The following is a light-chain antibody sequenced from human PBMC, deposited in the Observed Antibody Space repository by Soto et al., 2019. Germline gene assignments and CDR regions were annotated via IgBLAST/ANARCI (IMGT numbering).Light chain of an antibody. V-gene: IGKV3-15*01. Sequence: EIVMTQSPATLSVSPGERATLSCRASQSVSSNLAWYQQKRGQAPRLLIYGASTRATGIPARFSGSGSGTEFTLTISSLQSEDFAVYYCQHYDSSPVTFGPGTKVDFK. CDR1: QSVSSN. J-gene: IGKJ3*01. CDR3: QHYDSSPVT. CDR2: GAS.